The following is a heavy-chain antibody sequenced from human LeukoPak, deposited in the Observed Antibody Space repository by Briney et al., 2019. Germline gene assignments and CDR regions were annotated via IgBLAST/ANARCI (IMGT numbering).Heavy chain of an antibody. D-gene: IGHD5-18*01. CDR2: INPNSGGT. CDR3: ARVLSKQDTAMVTTTGWFDP. Sequence: ASVKVSCKASGYTFTGSYIHWVRHAPGQGLELMGGINPNSGGTNYAQKVQGRVTMTRDTSISTAYMELSRLRSDDTAVYYCARVLSKQDTAMVTTTGWFDPWGQGTLVTVSS. J-gene: IGHJ5*02. V-gene: IGHV1-2*02. CDR1: GYTFTGSY.